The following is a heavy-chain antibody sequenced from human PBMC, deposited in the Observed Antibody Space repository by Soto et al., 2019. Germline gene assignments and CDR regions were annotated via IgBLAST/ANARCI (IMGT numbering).Heavy chain of an antibody. CDR2: IYYSGST. CDR1: AGSISGHY. CDR3: AREIDGGVDY. V-gene: IGHV4-59*11. D-gene: IGHD2-8*02. Sequence: SETLSLTCTVSAGSISGHYWSWIRQPPGKGLEWIGYIYYSGSTNYNPSLKSRVTISVDTSKNQFSLKLSSVTAADTAVYYCAREIDGGVDYWGQGTLVTVSS. J-gene: IGHJ4*02.